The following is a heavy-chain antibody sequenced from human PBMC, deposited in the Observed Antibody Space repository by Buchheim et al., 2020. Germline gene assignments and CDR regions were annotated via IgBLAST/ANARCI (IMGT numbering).Heavy chain of an antibody. J-gene: IGHJ6*02. Sequence: QVQLVESGGGVVQPGRSLRLSCAASGFTFSSYGMHWVRQAPGKGLEWVAVISYDGSNKYYADSVKGRFTISRDNSKNTLYLQMNSLRAEDTAVYYCAKEGLRFLVAPLYGMDVWGQGTT. D-gene: IGHD3-3*01. V-gene: IGHV3-30*18. CDR2: ISYDGSNK. CDR3: AKEGLRFLVAPLYGMDV. CDR1: GFTFSSYG.